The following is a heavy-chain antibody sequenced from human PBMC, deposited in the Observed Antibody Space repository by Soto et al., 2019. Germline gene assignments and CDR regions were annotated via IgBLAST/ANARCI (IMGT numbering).Heavy chain of an antibody. CDR2: ISSSSRYI. CDR1: GFTFSSYS. Sequence: GVSLRLSCATSGFTFSSYSMNWFRQAPGMGLEWVSSISSSSRYIYYADSVRGRSTISRDNAKNSLYLQINSLRAEDTAVYYCARDRLVAATSAPPYCYYGMDVWGQGTTVTVSS. D-gene: IGHD2-15*01. J-gene: IGHJ6*02. V-gene: IGHV3-21*01. CDR3: ARDRLVAATSAPPYCYYGMDV.